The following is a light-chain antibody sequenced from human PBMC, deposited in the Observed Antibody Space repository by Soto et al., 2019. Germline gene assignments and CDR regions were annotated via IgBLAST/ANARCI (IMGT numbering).Light chain of an antibody. CDR1: QNVDSNY. V-gene: IGKV3-20*01. CDR2: GAS. J-gene: IGKJ1*01. Sequence: EIVLTQSPGTLSLSPGERATLSCRASQNVDSNYLAWYQQKPGQAPRIIIFGASGRATGIPDRSSGSGSGTDFTLTISRLEPEDFAVYYCQQYESSPWTFGQGTKVDIK. CDR3: QQYESSPWT.